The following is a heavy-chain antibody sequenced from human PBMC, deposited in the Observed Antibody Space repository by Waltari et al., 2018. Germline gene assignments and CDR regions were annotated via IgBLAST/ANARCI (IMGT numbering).Heavy chain of an antibody. V-gene: IGHV4-61*09. J-gene: IGHJ4*02. CDR1: GGSISSGSYY. D-gene: IGHD1-26*01. CDR2: IYTSGST. CDR3: ARDYLGGSYDY. Sequence: QVQLQESGPGLVKPSQTLSLTCTVPGGSISSGSYYWSWIRQPAGKGLEWIGYIYTSGSTNYNPSLKSRVTISVDTSKNQFSLKLSSVTAADTAVYYCARDYLGGSYDYWGQGTLVTVSS.